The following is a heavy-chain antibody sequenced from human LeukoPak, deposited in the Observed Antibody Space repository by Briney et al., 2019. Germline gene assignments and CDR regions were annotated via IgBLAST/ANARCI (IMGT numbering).Heavy chain of an antibody. V-gene: IGHV4-4*07. CDR1: GGSTSSYY. Sequence: SETLSLTCTVSGGSTSSYYWSWIRQPAGEGLEWIGRIYTSGSTNYNPSLKSRVTMSVDTSKNQFSLKLSSVTAADTAVYYCASNRAEDYYMDVWGKGTTVTVSS. D-gene: IGHD1/OR15-1a*01. J-gene: IGHJ6*03. CDR2: IYTSGST. CDR3: ASNRAEDYYMDV.